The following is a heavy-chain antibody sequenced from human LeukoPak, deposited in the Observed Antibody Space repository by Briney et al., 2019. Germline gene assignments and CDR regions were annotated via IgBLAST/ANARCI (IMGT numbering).Heavy chain of an antibody. CDR1: GYTFTTYS. V-gene: IGHV1-3*01. J-gene: IGHJ4*02. Sequence: ASVKVSCKTSGYTFTTYSIHWVRQAPGQGLEWMAWINVGNGNTKYSQNLHGRLTITTDTSASTAYMELSSLRSEDTALYFCARDLIVYGSGSYFDYWGQGTLVTVSS. D-gene: IGHD3-10*01. CDR2: INVGNGNT. CDR3: ARDLIVYGSGSYFDY.